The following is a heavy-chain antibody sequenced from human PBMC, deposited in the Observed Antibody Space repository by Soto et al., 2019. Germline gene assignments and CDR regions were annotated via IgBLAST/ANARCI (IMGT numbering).Heavy chain of an antibody. V-gene: IGHV1-18*01. D-gene: IGHD6-13*01. J-gene: IGHJ4*02. CDR3: ARDGIAATTTLDY. CDR2: ISAYNGNT. Sequence: QVQLVQSGAEVKKPGASVRVSCKASGYTFTSYGISWVRQAPGQGLEWMGWISAYNGNTNYAQNLQGRVTVTTDTSTSTAYMELRSLISDDTAVYFCARDGIAATTTLDYWGQGTLVTVSS. CDR1: GYTFTSYG.